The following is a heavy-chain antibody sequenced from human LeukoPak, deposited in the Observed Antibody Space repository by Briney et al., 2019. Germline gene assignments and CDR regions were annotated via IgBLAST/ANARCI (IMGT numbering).Heavy chain of an antibody. CDR1: GYTFTSYA. CDR3: ARGQYSSGSGAFDI. Sequence: ASVKVSCTASGYTFTSYAMHWVRQAPGQRLEWMGWINAGNGNTKYSQKFQGRVTITRDTSASTAYMELSSLRSEDTAVYCCARGQYSSGSGAFDIWGQGTMVTVSS. D-gene: IGHD6-19*01. V-gene: IGHV1-3*01. J-gene: IGHJ3*02. CDR2: INAGNGNT.